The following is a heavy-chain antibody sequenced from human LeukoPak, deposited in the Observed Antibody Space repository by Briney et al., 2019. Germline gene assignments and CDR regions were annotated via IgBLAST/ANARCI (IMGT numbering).Heavy chain of an antibody. CDR1: GFTFSSYA. J-gene: IGHJ5*02. Sequence: GGSLRLSCAASGFTFSSYAMSWVRQAPGKGLEGVSAISSSGGSTYYGDSVKGRFTISRDNSMNTLYLQMNSLRAEDTAVYYCAKDPASSGWYSGWFDPWGQGTLVTVSS. D-gene: IGHD6-19*01. V-gene: IGHV3-23*01. CDR3: AKDPASSGWYSGWFDP. CDR2: ISSSGGST.